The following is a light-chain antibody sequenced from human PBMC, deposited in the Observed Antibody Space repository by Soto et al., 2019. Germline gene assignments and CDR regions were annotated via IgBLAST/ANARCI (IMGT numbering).Light chain of an antibody. V-gene: IGKV3-11*01. CDR3: QQRRDWPIT. Sequence: EIVLTQSPATLSLSPGERATLSCRASPSVDTILSWYQQKPGQVPRLLIYDASKRATGIPARFSGRGSGTEFTITSSSLEPEDFAVYYRQQRRDWPITFGGGTKVEIK. CDR1: PSVDTI. CDR2: DAS. J-gene: IGKJ4*01.